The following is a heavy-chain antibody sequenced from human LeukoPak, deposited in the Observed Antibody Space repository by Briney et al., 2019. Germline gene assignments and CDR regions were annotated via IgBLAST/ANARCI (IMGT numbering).Heavy chain of an antibody. Sequence: AGGSLRLSCAPSGFTFSSYSLNWVRQAPGKGLEWVSYISSSGSSIYYADSVKGRFTISRDNAKNSLYLQMHSLRAEDTAVYYCARFRDGFYSDYWGQGTLVTVSS. CDR2: ISSSGSSI. CDR1: GFTFSSYS. CDR3: ARFRDGFYSDY. V-gene: IGHV3-48*01. D-gene: IGHD3-22*01. J-gene: IGHJ4*02.